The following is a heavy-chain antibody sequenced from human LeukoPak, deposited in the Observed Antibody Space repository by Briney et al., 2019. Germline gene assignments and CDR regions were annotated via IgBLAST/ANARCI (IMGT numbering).Heavy chain of an antibody. V-gene: IGHV3-30-3*01. Sequence: GGSLRLSCAASGFTFSSYAMHWVRQAPGKGLEWVAVISYDGSNKYYADSVKGRFTISRGNSKNTLYLQMNSLRAEDTAVYYRASSRDWGQGTLVTVSS. J-gene: IGHJ4*02. CDR1: GFTFSSYA. CDR3: ASSRD. CDR2: ISYDGSNK.